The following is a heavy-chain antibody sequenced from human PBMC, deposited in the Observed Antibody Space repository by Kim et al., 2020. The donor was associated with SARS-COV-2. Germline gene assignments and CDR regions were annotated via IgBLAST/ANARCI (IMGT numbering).Heavy chain of an antibody. J-gene: IGHJ6*02. V-gene: IGHV4-59*08. CDR1: GGSISSYY. CDR2: IYYSGST. CDR3: ARMSGLLWFGELLYNYYYGMDV. D-gene: IGHD3-10*01. Sequence: SETLSLTCTVSGGSISSYYWSWIRQPPGKGLEWIGYIYYSGSTNYNPSLKSRVTISVDTSKNQFSLKLSSVTAADTAGYYCARMSGLLWFGELLYNYYYGMDVWGRGTTVTVAS.